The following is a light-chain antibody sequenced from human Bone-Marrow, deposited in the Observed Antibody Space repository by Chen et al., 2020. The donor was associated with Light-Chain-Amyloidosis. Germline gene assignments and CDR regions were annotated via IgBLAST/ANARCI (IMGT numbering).Light chain of an antibody. CDR2: GAS. CDR1: QSVSSTH. Sequence: VLTQSPGTLSLSPGETATLSCRVSQSVSSTHLAWYQQKPGQAPRILIYGASTRSTGIPDRFSGTGSATDFTLTISRVEPEDFAIYYCQQYGESLFTFGPGTKVDIE. J-gene: IGKJ3*01. V-gene: IGKV3-20*01. CDR3: QQYGESLFT.